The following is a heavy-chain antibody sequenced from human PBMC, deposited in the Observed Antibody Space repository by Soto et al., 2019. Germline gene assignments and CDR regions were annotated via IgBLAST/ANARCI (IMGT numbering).Heavy chain of an antibody. D-gene: IGHD5-12*01. V-gene: IGHV4-34*01. CDR2: INHSGST. CDR3: ASSWIYHRYYFEY. CDR1: GGSFSGYY. J-gene: IGHJ4*02. Sequence: SETLSLTCAVYGGSFSGYYWSWIRQPPGKGLEWIGEINHSGSTNYIPSLKSRVTISVDTSKNQFSLKLGSVTAADTAVYYCASSWIYHRYYFEYWGEGALVTVSS.